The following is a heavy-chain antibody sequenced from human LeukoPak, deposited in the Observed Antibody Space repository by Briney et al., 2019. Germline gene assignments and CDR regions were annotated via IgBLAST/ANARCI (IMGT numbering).Heavy chain of an antibody. CDR3: AKDIVVVPAATLRDDAFDI. J-gene: IGHJ3*02. CDR1: GFTFSSYG. Sequence: GGSLRLSCAASGFTFSSYGMHWVRQAPGKGLEWVAFIRYDGSNKYYADSAKGRFTISRDNSKNTLYLQMNSLRAEDTAVNYCAKDIVVVPAATLRDDAFDIWGQGTMVTVSS. V-gene: IGHV3-30*02. CDR2: IRYDGSNK. D-gene: IGHD2-2*01.